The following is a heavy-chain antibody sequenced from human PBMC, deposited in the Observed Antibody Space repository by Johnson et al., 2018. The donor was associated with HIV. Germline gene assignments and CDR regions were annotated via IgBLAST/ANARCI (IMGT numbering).Heavy chain of an antibody. D-gene: IGHD1-1*01. CDR1: GFTFDDYG. CDR2: VKSKTGGGTT. Sequence: VQLVESGGGVVRPGGSLRLSCAASGFTFDDYGMSWVRQAPGKGLEWVGRVKSKTGGGTTDYAAPVQGRFTISRDASKNTLYLQMNSLKTEDTAVYYCTTGLYWNDAFDIWGQGTMVTVSS. V-gene: IGHV3-15*01. CDR3: TTGLYWNDAFDI. J-gene: IGHJ3*02.